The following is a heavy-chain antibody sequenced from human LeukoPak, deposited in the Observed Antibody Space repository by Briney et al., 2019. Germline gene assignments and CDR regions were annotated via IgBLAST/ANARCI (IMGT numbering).Heavy chain of an antibody. CDR3: ARAAQYYYDSSGFDY. V-gene: IGHV3-48*04. Sequence: GGSLRLSCAASGFTFSSYSMNWVRQAPGKGLEWVSYISSSSSTIYYADSVKGRFTISRDNAKNSLYLQMNSLRAEDTAVYYCARAAQYYYDSSGFDYWGQGTLVTVSS. J-gene: IGHJ4*02. CDR1: GFTFSSYS. D-gene: IGHD3-22*01. CDR2: ISSSSSTI.